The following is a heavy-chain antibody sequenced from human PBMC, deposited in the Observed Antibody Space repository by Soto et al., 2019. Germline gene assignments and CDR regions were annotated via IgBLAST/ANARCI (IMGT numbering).Heavy chain of an antibody. CDR1: GGSISSYY. CDR3: ARRGPRMIMY. D-gene: IGHD3-22*01. J-gene: IGHJ4*02. CDR2: IYYSGST. V-gene: IGHV4-59*01. Sequence: SETLSLTCTVSGGSISSYYWSWIRQPPGKGLEWIGYIYYSGSTNYNPSLKGRVTISVDTSKNQFSLKLSSVTAADTAVYYCARRGPRMIMYWGQGTLVTVSS.